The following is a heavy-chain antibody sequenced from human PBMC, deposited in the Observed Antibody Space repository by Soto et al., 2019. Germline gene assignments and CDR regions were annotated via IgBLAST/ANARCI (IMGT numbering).Heavy chain of an antibody. D-gene: IGHD2-15*01. Sequence: QVQLVESGGGLVKPGGSLRLSCAASAFIISDYYMSWIRQAPGKGLEWVSYISGSGTTIYFADSVKGRFTISRDNAKNSLYLQMSSLRAEDTAVYYCARVGRSGGSCPLDYWGQGTLVTVSS. V-gene: IGHV3-11*01. CDR2: ISGSGTTI. CDR3: ARVGRSGGSCPLDY. CDR1: AFIISDYY. J-gene: IGHJ4*02.